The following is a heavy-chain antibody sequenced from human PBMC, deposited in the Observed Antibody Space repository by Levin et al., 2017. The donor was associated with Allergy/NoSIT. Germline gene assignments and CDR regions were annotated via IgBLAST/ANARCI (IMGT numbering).Heavy chain of an antibody. Sequence: GESLKISCAASGFTFSSYSMNWVRQAPGKGLEWVSYISSSSSTIYYADSVKGRFTISRDNAKNSLYLQMNSLRDEDTAVYYCARDFTPDYYGSGSPYFDYWGQGTLVTVSS. CDR3: ARDFTPDYYGSGSPYFDY. J-gene: IGHJ4*02. D-gene: IGHD3-10*01. CDR1: GFTFSSYS. V-gene: IGHV3-48*02. CDR2: ISSSSSTI.